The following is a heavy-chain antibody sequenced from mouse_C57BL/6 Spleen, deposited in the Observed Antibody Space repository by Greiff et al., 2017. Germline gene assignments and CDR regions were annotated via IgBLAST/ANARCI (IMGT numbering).Heavy chain of an antibody. CDR1: GYAFTNYL. CDR2: INPGSGGT. Sequence: QVQLQQSGAELVRPGTSVKVSCKASGYAFTNYLIEWVKQRPGQGLEWIGVINPGSGGTNYNEKFKGKVTLTADKSSSTAYMQLSSLTSEDSAVYFCARGDYDGFDYWGQGTTLTVSS. V-gene: IGHV1-54*01. CDR3: ARGDYDGFDY. D-gene: IGHD2-4*01. J-gene: IGHJ2*01.